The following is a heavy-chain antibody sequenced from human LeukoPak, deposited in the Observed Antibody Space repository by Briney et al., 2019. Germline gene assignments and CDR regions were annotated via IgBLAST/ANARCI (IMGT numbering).Heavy chain of an antibody. D-gene: IGHD2-2*01. V-gene: IGHV3-7*01. Sequence: SGGSLRLSCAASGFTFSSYWMSWVRQAPGKGLEWVANIKQDGSEKYYVDSVKGRFTISRDNAKNSLYLQMNSPRAEDTAVYYCARDDCSSISCYHNWFDPWGQGTLVTVSS. CDR2: IKQDGSEK. J-gene: IGHJ5*02. CDR3: ARDDCSSISCYHNWFDP. CDR1: GFTFSSYW.